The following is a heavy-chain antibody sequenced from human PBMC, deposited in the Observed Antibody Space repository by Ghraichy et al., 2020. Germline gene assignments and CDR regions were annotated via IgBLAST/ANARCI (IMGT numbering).Heavy chain of an antibody. CDR3: ARDHYYGSGSPRVFNWFDP. CDR2: INPNSGGT. V-gene: IGHV1-2*02. D-gene: IGHD3-10*01. CDR1: GYTFTGYY. J-gene: IGHJ5*02. Sequence: ASVKVSCKASGYTFTGYYMHWVRQAPGQGLEWMGWINPNSGGTNYAQKFQGRVTMTRDTSISTAYMELSRLRSDDTAVYYCARDHYYGSGSPRVFNWFDPWGQGTLVTVSS.